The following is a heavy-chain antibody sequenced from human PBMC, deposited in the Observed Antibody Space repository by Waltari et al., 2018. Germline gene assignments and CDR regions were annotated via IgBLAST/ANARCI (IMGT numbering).Heavy chain of an antibody. CDR1: GFTFSSYR. CDR3: ATRKKDYYGMDV. V-gene: IGHV3-21*01. J-gene: IGHJ6*02. Sequence: EVQLVESGGGLVKPGGSLRLSCAASGFTFSSYRLTWVRQAPGKGLEWVSSISSSSSYIYYADSVKGRFTISRDNAKNSLYLQMNSLRAEDTAVYYCATRKKDYYGMDVWGQGTTVTVSS. CDR2: ISSSSSYI.